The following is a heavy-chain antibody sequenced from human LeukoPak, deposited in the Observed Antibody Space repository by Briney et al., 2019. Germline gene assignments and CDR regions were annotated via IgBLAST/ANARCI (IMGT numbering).Heavy chain of an antibody. V-gene: IGHV3-74*01. CDR2: INTDGSTT. Sequence: PGGSLRLSCAASGFTFSSYWMHWVRHAPGKGLVWVSRINTDGSTTHYADSVKGRFTISRVNAKNTLYLQMNSLRAEDTAVYYCAGGYATFDYRGQGTLVTVSS. D-gene: IGHD3-16*01. CDR3: AGGYATFDY. CDR1: GFTFSSYW. J-gene: IGHJ4*02.